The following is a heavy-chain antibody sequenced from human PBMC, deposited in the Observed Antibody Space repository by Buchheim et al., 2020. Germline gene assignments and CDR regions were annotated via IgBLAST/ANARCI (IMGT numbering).Heavy chain of an antibody. D-gene: IGHD3-9*01. CDR1: GYTFTSYD. CDR2: MNPNSGNT. J-gene: IGHJ5*02. Sequence: QVQLVQSGAEVKKPGASVKVSCKASGYTFTSYDINWVRQATGQGLEWMGWMNPNSGNTGNAQKFQGRVTMNRNTSISTAYMELSSLRSEDTAVYYCARGGGILTGYYMDDNWFDPWGQGTL. V-gene: IGHV1-8*01. CDR3: ARGGGILTGYYMDDNWFDP.